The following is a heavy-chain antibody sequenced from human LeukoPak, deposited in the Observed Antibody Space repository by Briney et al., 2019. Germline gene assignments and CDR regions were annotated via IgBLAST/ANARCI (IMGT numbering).Heavy chain of an antibody. Sequence: GGSLRLSCAASGFTFSSYSMNWVRQAPGKGLEWVSSISSSSSYIYYADSVKGRFTISRDNAKNSLYLQMDSLRAEDTAVYYCARSTVTTGLADYWGQGTLVTVSS. V-gene: IGHV3-21*01. CDR2: ISSSSSYI. J-gene: IGHJ4*02. CDR1: GFTFSSYS. D-gene: IGHD4-17*01. CDR3: ARSTVTTGLADY.